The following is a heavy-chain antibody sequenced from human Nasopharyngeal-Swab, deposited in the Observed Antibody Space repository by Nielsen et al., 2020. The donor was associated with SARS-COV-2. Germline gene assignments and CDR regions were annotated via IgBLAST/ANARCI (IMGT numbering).Heavy chain of an antibody. V-gene: IGHV3-23*01. CDR1: GFTFSSYA. CDR2: ISGSGGST. CDR3: AKEGSRTTVITIYWYLDL. D-gene: IGHD2/OR15-2a*01. J-gene: IGHJ2*01. Sequence: GGSLRLSCAASGFTFSSYAMSWVRQAPGKGLEWVSAISGSGGSTYYADSVKGRFTISRDNSKNTLYLQMNSLRAEDTAVYYCAKEGSRTTVITIYWYLDLWGRGTLVTVSS.